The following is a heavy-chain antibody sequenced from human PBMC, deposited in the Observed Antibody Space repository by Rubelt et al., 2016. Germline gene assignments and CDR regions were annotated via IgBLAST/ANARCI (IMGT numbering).Heavy chain of an antibody. CDR3: ARVEGDGSDFSLTFDD. D-gene: IGHD5-24*01. V-gene: IGHV4-61*01. CDR2: IYSSGTT. Sequence: QRQLQESGPGLVKPSETLSLTCTVSGGAVTDSSYSWAWVRQPPGKGLEWIGYIYSSGTTNYNPSLKRRVFISVDTSKNQFSLKRRVVTAADTAVYYGARVEGDGSDFSLTFDDWGQGTLVTVSS. CDR1: GGAVTDSSYS. J-gene: IGHJ4*02.